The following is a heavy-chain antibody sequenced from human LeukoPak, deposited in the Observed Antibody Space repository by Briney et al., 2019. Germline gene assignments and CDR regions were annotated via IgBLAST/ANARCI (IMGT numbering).Heavy chain of an antibody. CDR2: VWYDGDYK. J-gene: IGHJ3*01. CDR1: GFSFTSYG. Sequence: GGSLRLSCAAPGFSFTSYGIHWVRQAPGKGLGWVAVVWYDGDYKDYADSVKGRFIISRDNSKNTVYLQMNSLRAEDTAVYYCAREFGTTGPNDAFDVWGQGTMVTVSS. CDR3: AREFGTTGPNDAFDV. V-gene: IGHV3-33*01. D-gene: IGHD4-17*01.